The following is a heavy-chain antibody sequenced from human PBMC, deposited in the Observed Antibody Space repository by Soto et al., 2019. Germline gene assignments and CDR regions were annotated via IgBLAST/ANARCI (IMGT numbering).Heavy chain of an antibody. D-gene: IGHD3-22*01. J-gene: IGHJ4*02. CDR1: GFTFSSYE. CDR3: ARGRTYPTYYYDSSGPLYFDY. V-gene: IGHV3-48*03. CDR2: IISSGSTI. Sequence: GGSLRLSCAASGFTFSSYEMNWVRQAPGKGLEWVSYIISSGSTIYYADSVKGRFTISRDNAKNSLYLQMNSLRAEDTAVYYCARGRTYPTYYYDSSGPLYFDYWGQGTLVTVSS.